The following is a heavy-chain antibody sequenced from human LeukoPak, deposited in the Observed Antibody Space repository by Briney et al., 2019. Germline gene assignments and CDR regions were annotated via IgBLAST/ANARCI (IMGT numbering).Heavy chain of an antibody. CDR1: GYTFTSYD. D-gene: IGHD3-3*01. Sequence: ASVKVSCKASGYTFTSYDISWVRQAPGQGLEWMGWISAYNGNTNYAQKLQGRVTMTTDTSTSTAYMELRSLRSDDTAVYYCAVGLRFLEWPNAFDIWGQGTMVTVSS. J-gene: IGHJ3*02. CDR3: AVGLRFLEWPNAFDI. CDR2: ISAYNGNT. V-gene: IGHV1-18*01.